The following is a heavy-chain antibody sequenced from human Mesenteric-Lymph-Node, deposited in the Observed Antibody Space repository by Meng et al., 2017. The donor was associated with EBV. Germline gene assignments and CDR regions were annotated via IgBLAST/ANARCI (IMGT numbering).Heavy chain of an antibody. CDR2: TYYRSKWYN. CDR1: GDSVSSIRAA. Sequence: QVQLQQSGPGLVKPSQTLSLTCVSSGDSVSSIRAAWTWIRQSPSRGLEWLGRTYYRSKWYNDYAVFVKSRITINPDTSKNQFSLQLNSVTPEDTAVYYCARGATSVFDLWGRGTLVTVSS. J-gene: IGHJ2*01. V-gene: IGHV6-1*01. CDR3: ARGATSVFDL.